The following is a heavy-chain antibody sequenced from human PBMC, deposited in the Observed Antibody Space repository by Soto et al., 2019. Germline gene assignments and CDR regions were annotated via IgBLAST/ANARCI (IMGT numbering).Heavy chain of an antibody. D-gene: IGHD2-2*01. CDR2: IYYSGST. CDR3: ARGNCISTSCYFLDY. Sequence: PSETLSLTCTVSGGSISSGDYYWSWIRQPPGKGLEWIGYIYYSGSTYYNPSLKSRVTISVDTSKNQFSLKLSSVTAADTAVYYCARGNCISTSCYFLDYWGQGTLVTVSS. V-gene: IGHV4-30-4*01. CDR1: GGSISSGDYY. J-gene: IGHJ4*02.